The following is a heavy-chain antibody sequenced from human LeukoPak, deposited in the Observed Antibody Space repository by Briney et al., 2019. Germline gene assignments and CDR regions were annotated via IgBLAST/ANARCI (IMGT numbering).Heavy chain of an antibody. CDR1: GGSISSSSYY. CDR3: ASSSGDYYDFWSGYLAHYYYGMDV. V-gene: IGHV4-39*07. CDR2: IYHSGST. J-gene: IGHJ6*02. D-gene: IGHD3-3*01. Sequence: SETLSLTCTVSGGSISSSSYYWGWIRQPPGKGLEWIGSIYHSGSTNYNPSLKSRVTISVDKSKNQFSLKLSSVTAADTAVYYCASSSGDYYDFWSGYLAHYYYGMDVWGQGTTVTVSS.